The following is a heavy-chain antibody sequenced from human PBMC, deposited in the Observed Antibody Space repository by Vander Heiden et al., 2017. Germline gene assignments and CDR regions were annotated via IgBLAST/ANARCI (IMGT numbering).Heavy chain of an antibody. CDR1: GGSISSSRYY. D-gene: IGHD6-13*01. Sequence: QLQLQESGPGLVKPSETPSPTCTVCGGSISSSRYYWGWVRTPPGKGLEWIGSIYYSGNTCYNPSLKSRVTISVDTSKNQFSLKLSSVTAADTAVYYCAGRGIAAAGKAFDPWGQGTLVTVSS. CDR2: IYYSGNT. CDR3: AGRGIAAAGKAFDP. J-gene: IGHJ5*02. V-gene: IGHV4-39*05.